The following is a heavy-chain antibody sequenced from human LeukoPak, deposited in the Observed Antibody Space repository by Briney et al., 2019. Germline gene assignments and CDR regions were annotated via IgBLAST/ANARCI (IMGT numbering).Heavy chain of an antibody. Sequence: GGSLRLSCAASGFTFSSYAMSWVRQAPGKGLEWVSAISGSGGSTYYADSVKGRFTISRDNSKNTLYLQMNSLRAEDTAVYYCATFVGATPDAFDIWGPGTMVTVSS. CDR3: ATFVGATPDAFDI. CDR1: GFTFSSYA. V-gene: IGHV3-23*01. CDR2: ISGSGGST. J-gene: IGHJ3*02. D-gene: IGHD1-26*01.